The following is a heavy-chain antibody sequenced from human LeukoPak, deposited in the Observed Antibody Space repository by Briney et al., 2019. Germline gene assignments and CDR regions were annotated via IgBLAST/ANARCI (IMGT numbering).Heavy chain of an antibody. CDR3: AKGLAVAGHFDY. D-gene: IGHD6-19*01. J-gene: IGHJ4*02. Sequence: GGSLRLPCAASGFTFSSHAMSWVRQAPGKGLEWVSAISGSGGSTYYADSVKGRFTISRDKSKNTLYLQMNSLRAEDTAVYYCAKGLAVAGHFDYWGQGTLVTVSS. CDR2: ISGSGGST. V-gene: IGHV3-23*01. CDR1: GFTFSSHA.